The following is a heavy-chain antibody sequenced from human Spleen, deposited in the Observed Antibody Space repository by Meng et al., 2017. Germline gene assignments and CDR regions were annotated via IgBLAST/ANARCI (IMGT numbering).Heavy chain of an antibody. J-gene: IGHJ1*01. CDR2: IDYSGST. Sequence: GSLRLSCTVSDGSVSSGSYYWSWIRQPPGKGLEWIRYIDYSGSTNYNPSLKSRVTISIDTSKDQCSLKLSSVTAADTAVFYCATEGVSEYFQHWGQGTLVTVSS. V-gene: IGHV4-61*01. CDR1: DGSVSSGSYY. CDR3: ATEGVSEYFQH.